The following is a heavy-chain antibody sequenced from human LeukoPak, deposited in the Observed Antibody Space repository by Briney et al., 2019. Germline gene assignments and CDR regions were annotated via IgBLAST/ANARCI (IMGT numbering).Heavy chain of an antibody. CDR2: LSGSGSST. CDR1: GFTFSGYG. J-gene: IGHJ4*02. V-gene: IGHV3-23*01. Sequence: PGGSLRLSCAASGFTFSGYGMHWVRQAPGMGLEWVSGLSGSGSSTYYADSVKGRFTISRDNSKNTLSLQMNSLRAEDTAVYYCAKDMGNYFIDYWGQGTLVTVSS. D-gene: IGHD2/OR15-2a*01. CDR3: AKDMGNYFIDY.